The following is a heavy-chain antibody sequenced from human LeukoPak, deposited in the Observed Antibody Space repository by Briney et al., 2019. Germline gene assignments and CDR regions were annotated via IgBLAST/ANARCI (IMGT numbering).Heavy chain of an antibody. CDR1: GFTFRNCG. J-gene: IGHJ6*02. CDR2: IWFDGNEK. V-gene: IGHV3-33*01. CDR3: ASNKVITEGMDV. Sequence: QPGRSLRLSCVASGFTFRNCGMYWVRQAPGKGLEWVAIIWFDGNEKYYADSVKGRFTISRDNSKSTLYLQMNSLRAEDTAVYYCASNKVITEGMDVWGQGTTVTV. D-gene: IGHD2-21*01.